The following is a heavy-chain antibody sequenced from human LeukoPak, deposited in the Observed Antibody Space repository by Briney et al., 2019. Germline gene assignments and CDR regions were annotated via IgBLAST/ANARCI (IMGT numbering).Heavy chain of an antibody. CDR2: INHSGST. CDR3: ARGLVAVAGNYGY. D-gene: IGHD6-19*01. CDR1: GGSFSGYY. Sequence: PSETLSLTCAVCGGSFSGYYWSWIRQPPGKGLEWIGEINHSGSTNYNPSLKSRVTISVDTSKNQFSLKLSSVTAADTAVYYCARGLVAVAGNYGYWGQGTLVTVSS. J-gene: IGHJ4*02. V-gene: IGHV4-34*01.